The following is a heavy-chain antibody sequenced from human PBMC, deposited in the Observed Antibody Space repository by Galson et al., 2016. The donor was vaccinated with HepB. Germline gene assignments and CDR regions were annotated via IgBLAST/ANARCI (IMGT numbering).Heavy chain of an antibody. CDR1: GGSVSNNSYY. Sequence: ETLSLTCTVSGGSVSNNSYYWRWIRQPPGKGLEWIGYIYSSGNTHSNPSLQSRVTISVDTSKNQLSLKLNPVTAADTAVYYCARAGWELPTGDAFDFWGQGTMVAVSS. CDR2: IYSSGNT. D-gene: IGHD1-26*01. J-gene: IGHJ3*01. V-gene: IGHV4-61*01. CDR3: ARAGWELPTGDAFDF.